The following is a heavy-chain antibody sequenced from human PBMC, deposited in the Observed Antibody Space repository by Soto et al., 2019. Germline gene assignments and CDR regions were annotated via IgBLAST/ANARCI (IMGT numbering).Heavy chain of an antibody. J-gene: IGHJ5*02. CDR3: ASQAAYYDLRYNWFDP. CDR2: IYYSGST. Sequence: PSETLSLTCTVSGGSISSGDYYWSWIRQPPGKGLEWIGYIYYSGSTYYNPSLKSRVTISVDTSKNQFSLKLSSVTAADTAVYYCASQAAYYDLRYNWFDPWGQGTLVTVSS. D-gene: IGHD3-3*01. V-gene: IGHV4-30-4*01. CDR1: GGSISSGDYY.